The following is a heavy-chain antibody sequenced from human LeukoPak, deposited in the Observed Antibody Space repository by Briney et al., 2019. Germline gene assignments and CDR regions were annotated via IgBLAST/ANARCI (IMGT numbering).Heavy chain of an antibody. J-gene: IGHJ5*02. D-gene: IGHD3-10*01. CDR2: IYHSGST. Sequence: SETLSLTCTVSGGSISSYYWSWIRQPPGKGLEWIGYIYHSGSTYYNPSLKSRVTISVDRSKNQFSLQLNSVTPEDTAMYYCAREVAMIRGVKNWFDRWGQGTLVTVSS. CDR1: GGSISSYY. CDR3: AREVAMIRGVKNWFDR. V-gene: IGHV4-59*12.